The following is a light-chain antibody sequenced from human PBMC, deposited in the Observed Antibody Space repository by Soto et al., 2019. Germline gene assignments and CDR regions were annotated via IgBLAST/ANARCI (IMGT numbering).Light chain of an antibody. J-gene: IGKJ2*01. Sequence: EIVMTQSPATLSVSPGERVTLSCRASQSVGGNLAWFQQKPGQAPRLLIYDTSTRATGIPARFSGSGSGTELTLTINSLQSEDFAVYYCQQYNDWPTYTFGQGTKLEIK. CDR2: DTS. V-gene: IGKV3-15*01. CDR1: QSVGGN. CDR3: QQYNDWPTYT.